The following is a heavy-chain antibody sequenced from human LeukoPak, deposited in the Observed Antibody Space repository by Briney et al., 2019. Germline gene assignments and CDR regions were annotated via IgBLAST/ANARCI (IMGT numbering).Heavy chain of an antibody. D-gene: IGHD6-19*01. CDR3: ANLGL. V-gene: IGHV4-39*07. J-gene: IGHJ4*02. CDR2: IYHSGST. Sequence: SETLSLTCTVSGGSISSSSYYWGWIRQPPGKGLEWIGEIYHSGSTNYNPSLKSRVTISVDKSKNQFSLKLSSVTAADTAVYYCANLGLWGQGTLVTVSS. CDR1: GGSISSSSYY.